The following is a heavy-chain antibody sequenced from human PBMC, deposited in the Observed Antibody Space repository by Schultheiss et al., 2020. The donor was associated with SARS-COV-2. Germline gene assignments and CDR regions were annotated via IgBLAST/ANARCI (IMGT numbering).Heavy chain of an antibody. V-gene: IGHV4-34*01. Sequence: GSLRLSCTVSGDSISSYYWSWIRQPPGKGLEWIGEISHNGSTKYNPSLESRVAISLDTAKNQFSLKLSSVTAADTAVYYCARVRGAPTDYYGSGSYPYYFDYWGQGTLVTVSS. J-gene: IGHJ4*02. CDR2: ISHNGST. CDR1: GDSISSYY. D-gene: IGHD3-10*01. CDR3: ARVRGAPTDYYGSGSYPYYFDY.